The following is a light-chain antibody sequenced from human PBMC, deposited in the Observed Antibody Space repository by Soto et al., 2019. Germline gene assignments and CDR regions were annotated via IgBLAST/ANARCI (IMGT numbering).Light chain of an antibody. J-gene: IGKJ1*01. CDR2: GAS. Sequence: DIQMTQSPSSLSASVGDRVTITCRASQEINNFLAWYQQRPGKVPKLLIFGASTLQSGVPSRFSGSGYGTEFTLTITSLQSEDFALYHCQQYIDWPRTFGQGTKVDIK. CDR1: QEINNF. V-gene: IGKV1-27*01. CDR3: QQYIDWPRT.